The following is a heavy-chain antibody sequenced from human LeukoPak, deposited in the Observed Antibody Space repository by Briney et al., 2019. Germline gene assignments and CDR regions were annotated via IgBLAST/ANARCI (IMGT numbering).Heavy chain of an antibody. Sequence: SETLSLTCTVSGCSISNYYWSWIRQPPGKGLEWIGHIYYSGATKYNPSLKRRITISVDTSKKQFSLMLSSVTAADTAVYYCARFGITVVRGGKYYFDYWGQGTLVTVSS. CDR2: IYYSGAT. D-gene: IGHD3-10*01. CDR1: GCSISNYY. J-gene: IGHJ4*02. V-gene: IGHV4-59*08. CDR3: ARFGITVVRGGKYYFDY.